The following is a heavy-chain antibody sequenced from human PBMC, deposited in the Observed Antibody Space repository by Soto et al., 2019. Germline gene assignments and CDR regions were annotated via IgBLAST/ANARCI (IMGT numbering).Heavy chain of an antibody. V-gene: IGHV1-46*03. CDR3: ARERYFDWIPGDDAFDI. CDR2: IKPSGGTT. CDR1: GYTFTNHY. J-gene: IGHJ3*02. Sequence: QVKLVQSGAEVKKPGASVKVSCKASGYTFTNHYIHWVRQAPGQGLEWMGMIKPSGGTTSHAQKFQGRVAMTTDTSTSTVYMELSSLRSDDTAVYYCARERYFDWIPGDDAFDIWGQGTMVTVSS. D-gene: IGHD3-9*01.